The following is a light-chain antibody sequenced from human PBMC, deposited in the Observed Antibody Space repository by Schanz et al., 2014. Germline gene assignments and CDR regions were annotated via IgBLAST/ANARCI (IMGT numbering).Light chain of an antibody. J-gene: IGLJ3*02. Sequence: QSALTQPASVSGSPGQSITISCTGTSSDVGSYNLVSWYQHHPGKAPKLMIYEGTKRPSGVSNRFSGSKSGNTASLTISGLQADDEADYYCCSHGGRNKFWVFGGGTKLTVL. V-gene: IGLV2-23*01. CDR1: SSDVGSYNL. CDR3: CSHGGRNKFWV. CDR2: EGT.